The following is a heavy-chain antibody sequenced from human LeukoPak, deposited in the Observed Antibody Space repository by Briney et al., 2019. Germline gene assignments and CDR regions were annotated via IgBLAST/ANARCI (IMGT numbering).Heavy chain of an antibody. CDR2: INHSGST. CDR1: GGSFSGYY. V-gene: IGHV4-34*01. Sequence: SETLSLTCAVYGGSFSGYYWSWIRQPPGKGLEWIGEINHSGSTNYNPSLKSRVTISVDTSKNQFSLKLSSVTAADTAVYYCARANHYSDSIGYSLYYFDYWGQGTLVTVSS. D-gene: IGHD3-22*01. J-gene: IGHJ4*02. CDR3: ARANHYSDSIGYSLYYFDY.